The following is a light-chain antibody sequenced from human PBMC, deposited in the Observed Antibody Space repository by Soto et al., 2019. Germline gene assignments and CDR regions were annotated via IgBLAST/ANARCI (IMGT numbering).Light chain of an antibody. CDR2: WAS. Sequence: DIVMTQSPDSLAVSLGERATITCKSSQSVSNYLTWYQQKPGQPPKLLIYWASTRESGVPDRFSGSGSGTDFTLTISSLQAEDVAVYYCQQFYSSPFAFGPGTKVDLK. CDR1: QSVSNY. J-gene: IGKJ3*01. V-gene: IGKV4-1*01. CDR3: QQFYSSPFA.